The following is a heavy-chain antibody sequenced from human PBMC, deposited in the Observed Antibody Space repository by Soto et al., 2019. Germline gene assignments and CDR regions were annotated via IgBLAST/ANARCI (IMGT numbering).Heavy chain of an antibody. Sequence: QLQLQESGPGLVKPSETLSLTCTVSGGSISSSSYYWGWIRQPPGKGLEWIGSIYYSGSTYYNPSLKSRVTISVDTSKNQFSLKLSSVTAADTAVYYCARQTQYYDILTGYYLDAFDIWGQGTMVTVSS. CDR1: GGSISSSSYY. J-gene: IGHJ3*02. D-gene: IGHD3-9*01. CDR3: ARQTQYYDILTGYYLDAFDI. CDR2: IYYSGST. V-gene: IGHV4-39*01.